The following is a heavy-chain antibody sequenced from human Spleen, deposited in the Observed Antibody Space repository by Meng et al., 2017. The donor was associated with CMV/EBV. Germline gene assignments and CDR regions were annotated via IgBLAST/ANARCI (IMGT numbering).Heavy chain of an antibody. D-gene: IGHD2-2*01. V-gene: IGHV4-34*01. CDR3: ARANRYCSSTSCYESYYYYGMDV. CDR1: GGSFSGYY. CDR2: INHSGST. J-gene: IGHJ6*02. Sequence: SETLSLTCAVYGGSFSGYYWSWIRQPPGKGLEWIGEINHSGSTNYNPSLKSRVTISVDTSKNQFSLKLSSVTAEDTAVYYCARANRYCSSTSCYESYYYYGMDVWGQGTTVTVS.